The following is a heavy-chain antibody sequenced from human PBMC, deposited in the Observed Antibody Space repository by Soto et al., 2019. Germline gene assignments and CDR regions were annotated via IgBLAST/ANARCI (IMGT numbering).Heavy chain of an antibody. CDR1: GFTFSSYG. J-gene: IGHJ6*02. CDR3: ARDSARGSYYYYGMDV. V-gene: IGHV3-33*01. CDR2: IWYDGSNK. D-gene: IGHD3-10*01. Sequence: PGGSLRLSCAASGFTFSSYGMHWVRQAPGKGLEWVAVIWYDGSNKYYADSVKGRFTISRDNSKNTLYLQMNSLRAEDTAVYYCARDSARGSYYYYGMDVWGQGTTVTVSS.